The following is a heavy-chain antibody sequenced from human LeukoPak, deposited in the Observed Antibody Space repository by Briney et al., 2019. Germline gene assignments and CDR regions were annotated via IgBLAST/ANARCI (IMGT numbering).Heavy chain of an antibody. Sequence: GGSLRLSCGASGFIFSNYGMHWVRQGPGKGLEWVAFIRYDGSEKDYTDSVKGRFTISRDNSKNTLYLQMNSLRAEDTAVYYCAKGYNYGTDYWGQGTLVTVSS. CDR3: AKGYNYGTDY. CDR1: GFIFSNYG. J-gene: IGHJ4*02. V-gene: IGHV3-30*02. CDR2: IRYDGSEK. D-gene: IGHD5-18*01.